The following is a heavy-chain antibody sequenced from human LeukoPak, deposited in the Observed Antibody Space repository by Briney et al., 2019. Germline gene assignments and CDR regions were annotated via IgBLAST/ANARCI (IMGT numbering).Heavy chain of an antibody. J-gene: IGHJ4*02. Sequence: PSETLSLTCTVSGGYISSYYWSWLRQPPGKGLEWIGYIYTSGSTNYNPSLKSRVTMSVDTSKNQFSLKLSSVTAADTAVYYCAREGESLYYDFWSGYSTNFDYWGQGTLVTVSS. CDR2: IYTSGST. D-gene: IGHD3-3*01. CDR1: GGYISSYY. V-gene: IGHV4-4*09. CDR3: AREGESLYYDFWSGYSTNFDY.